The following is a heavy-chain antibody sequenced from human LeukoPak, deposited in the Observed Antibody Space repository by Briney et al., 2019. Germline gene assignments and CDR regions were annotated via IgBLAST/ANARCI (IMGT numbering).Heavy chain of an antibody. Sequence: GGSLRLSCAASGFTVNSYYMGWVRQAPGKGLEWVSVIYSGGDTYYADSVKGRFTISRDNSKNMIYLEMSSLKAEDTAVYYCAKERNLEIAVAGTIFDHWGQGTLVTVSS. CDR2: IYSGGDT. J-gene: IGHJ4*02. CDR3: AKERNLEIAVAGTIFDH. D-gene: IGHD6-19*01. V-gene: IGHV3-66*01. CDR1: GFTVNSYY.